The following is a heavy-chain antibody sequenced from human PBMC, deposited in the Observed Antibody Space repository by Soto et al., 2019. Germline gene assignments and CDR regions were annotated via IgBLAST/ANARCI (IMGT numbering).Heavy chain of an antibody. CDR1: GSTFSSYW. Sequence: EVQLVESGGGLVQTGGSLRLSCAASGSTFSSYWMHWVRQAPGKGLVWVSRINNDGSSTTYADYVKGRFTISRDNAKNTLYLQMNSLRDEDRAVYYGAKGSGAQSGLLDYWGQGTRVTVSS. CDR3: AKGSGAQSGLLDY. V-gene: IGHV3-74*01. J-gene: IGHJ4*02. D-gene: IGHD6-25*01. CDR2: INNDGSST.